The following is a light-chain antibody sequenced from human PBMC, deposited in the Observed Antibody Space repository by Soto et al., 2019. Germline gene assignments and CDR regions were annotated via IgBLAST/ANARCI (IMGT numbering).Light chain of an antibody. CDR1: QDISKY. CDR2: DIS. Sequence: DIQMTQSPSYLSESVGDRVTITCQASQDISKYLNWYQQKSGKTPKLLIYDISTLQTGVPSRFSGSGSGTDFSFTINSVQPEDFATYYCQQSDSLPYTFGQGNKLDIK. J-gene: IGKJ2*01. V-gene: IGKV1-33*01. CDR3: QQSDSLPYT.